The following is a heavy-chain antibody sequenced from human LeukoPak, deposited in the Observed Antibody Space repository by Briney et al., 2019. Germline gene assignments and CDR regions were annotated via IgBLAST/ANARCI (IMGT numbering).Heavy chain of an antibody. CDR1: GYTFTSYG. CDR3: ARDFFHGHCAGLSCFLLDY. V-gene: IGHV1-18*01. CDR2: ISASNGNT. Sequence: ASVKVSCKASGYTFTSYGISWVRQAPGQGLEWMGWISASNGNTNYAQKFQGRVTMTTDTSTGTAYMELRSLRSDDTAVYYCARDFFHGHCAGLSCFLLDYWGQGSLVAVSS. J-gene: IGHJ4*02. D-gene: IGHD2-15*01.